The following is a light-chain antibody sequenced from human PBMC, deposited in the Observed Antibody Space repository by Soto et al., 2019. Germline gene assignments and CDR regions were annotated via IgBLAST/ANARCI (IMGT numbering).Light chain of an antibody. CDR1: SSNLGAGYD. J-gene: IGLJ3*02. Sequence: QPVLTQPPSVSGAPGQRVTISCTGNSSNLGAGYDVHWYQQLPGAAPKLVIFGNRNRPSGVPERVSGSKSGTSASLAITGLQTEDEADYYCQAYDYSLTASVFGGGTKLTVL. CDR3: QAYDYSLTASV. CDR2: GNR. V-gene: IGLV1-40*01.